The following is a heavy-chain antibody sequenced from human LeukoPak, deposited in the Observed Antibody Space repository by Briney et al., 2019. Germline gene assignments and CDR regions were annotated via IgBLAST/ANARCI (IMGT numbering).Heavy chain of an antibody. CDR3: ARDRTLDP. CDR1: GFTVSTNY. V-gene: IGHV3-66*01. J-gene: IGHJ5*02. Sequence: PGRSLRLSCAASGFTVSTNYMSWVRQAPGKGLGWVAVIYSGGRTYYADSVKGRFTISRDNSKNTLYLQMNSLRAEDTAVYYCARDRTLDPWGQGTLVTVSS. CDR2: IYSGGRT. D-gene: IGHD3/OR15-3a*01.